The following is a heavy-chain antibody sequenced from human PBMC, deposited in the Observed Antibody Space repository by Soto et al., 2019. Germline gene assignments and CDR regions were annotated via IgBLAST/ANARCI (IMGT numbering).Heavy chain of an antibody. V-gene: IGHV4-61*01. CDR2: IYYSGST. J-gene: IGHJ4*02. Sequence: QVQLQESGPGLVKPSETLSLTCTVSGGSVSSGSYYWSWIRQPPGKGLEWIGCIYYSGSTNYNPSLKSRVTISVDTSKNQFSLKLNSVTAADTAVYYCARYSSSWYPSNYWGQGTLVTVSS. CDR1: GGSVSSGSYY. CDR3: ARYSSSWYPSNY. D-gene: IGHD6-13*01.